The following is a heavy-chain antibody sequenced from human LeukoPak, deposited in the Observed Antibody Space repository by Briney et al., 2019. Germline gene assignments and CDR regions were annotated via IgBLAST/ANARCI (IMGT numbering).Heavy chain of an antibody. J-gene: IGHJ5*02. CDR3: ARGNIVVVVAATRGENWFDP. Sequence: ASVKVSCKASGYTFTAYYMHWVRQAPGQGLEWMGWINPNSGGTICAQKFQGRVTMTRDTSISTAYMELSRLRSDDTAVYYCARGNIVVVVAATRGENWFDPWGQGTLVTVSS. V-gene: IGHV1-2*02. CDR2: INPNSGGT. D-gene: IGHD2-15*01. CDR1: GYTFTAYY.